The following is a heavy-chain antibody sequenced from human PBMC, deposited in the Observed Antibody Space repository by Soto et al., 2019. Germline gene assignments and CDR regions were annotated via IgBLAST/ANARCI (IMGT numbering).Heavy chain of an antibody. D-gene: IGHD3-10*01. CDR2: ISSDGSNS. Sequence: SCAASGFNLRSYWVHWVRLAPGEGLVWVARISSDGSNSTYTDFVKGRFAISRDNAKNTLYLQMNSLRAEDTAVYYCTRAVGWFGEQFYYYGMDVWGQGTTVTVSS. CDR1: GFNLRSYW. V-gene: IGHV3-74*03. J-gene: IGHJ6*02. CDR3: TRAVGWFGEQFYYYGMDV.